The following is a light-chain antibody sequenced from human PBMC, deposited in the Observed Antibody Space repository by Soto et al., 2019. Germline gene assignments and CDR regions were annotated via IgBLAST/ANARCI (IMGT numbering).Light chain of an antibody. J-gene: IGKJ1*01. CDR1: ESVSSSY. CDR2: SAS. CDR3: QQYGSSPLT. Sequence: EIVLTQSPGTLSLSPGERASLSCRASESVSSSYLAWYQQKPGQAPRLLIYSASSRATGIPYRFSGSGSGTDFTLTIGSLEPEDLPVYYCQQYGSSPLTFGQGTKVDLK. V-gene: IGKV3-20*01.